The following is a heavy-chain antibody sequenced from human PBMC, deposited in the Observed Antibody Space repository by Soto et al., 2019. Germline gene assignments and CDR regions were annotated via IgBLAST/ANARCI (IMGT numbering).Heavy chain of an antibody. CDR2: ISDSGHYI. D-gene: IGHD4-4*01. CDR3: ARSDDSTSYPLDL. CDR1: GFTFSTYG. J-gene: IGHJ5*02. V-gene: IGHV3-21*04. Sequence: PGGSLRLSCAASGFTFSTYGMNWVRQAPGKGLEWLSSISDSGHYIYYADSVKGRFTISRDASISTAYMEVTSLRHGDTAVYFCARSDDSTSYPLDLWGPGTLVTVSS.